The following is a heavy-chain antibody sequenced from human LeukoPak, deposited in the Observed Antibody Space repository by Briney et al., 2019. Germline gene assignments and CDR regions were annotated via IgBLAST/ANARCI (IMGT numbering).Heavy chain of an antibody. CDR3: ARGVAYYDFWSGYTNFDY. V-gene: IGHV4-34*01. J-gene: IGHJ4*02. CDR1: GGSFSGYY. CDR2: INHSGST. Sequence: PSETLSLTCAVYGGSFSGYYWSWIRQPPGKGLEWIGVINHSGSTNYNPSLKSRVTISVDTSKNQFSLKLSSVTAADTAVYYCARGVAYYDFWSGYTNFDYWGQGTLVTVSS. D-gene: IGHD3-3*01.